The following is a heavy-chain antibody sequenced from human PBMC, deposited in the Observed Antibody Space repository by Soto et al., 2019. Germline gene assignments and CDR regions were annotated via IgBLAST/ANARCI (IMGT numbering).Heavy chain of an antibody. Sequence: SETLSLTCAVYGGSFSGYYWSWIRQPPGKGLEWIGEINHSGSTNYNPSLKSRVTISVDTSKNQFSLKLSSVTAADTAVYYCARRQSVGANSYIFDYWGQGTLVTV. CDR3: ARRQSVGANSYIFDY. CDR2: INHSGST. J-gene: IGHJ4*02. V-gene: IGHV4-34*01. CDR1: GGSFSGYY. D-gene: IGHD1-26*01.